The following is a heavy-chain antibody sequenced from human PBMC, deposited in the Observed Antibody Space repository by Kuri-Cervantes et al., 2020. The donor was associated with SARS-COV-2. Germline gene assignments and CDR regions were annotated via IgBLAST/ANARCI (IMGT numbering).Heavy chain of an antibody. CDR1: GYTFTDYY. Sequence: ASVKVSCKASGYTFTDYYIHWVRQAPGQGLEWMGWVNPKTGGTKYAQKLQGRVTMTRDTSITTAHMELSRLRYDDTAVYYCVRFRYYDSSRHASDIWGQGTMVTVSS. J-gene: IGHJ3*02. CDR2: VNPKTGGT. CDR3: VRFRYYDSSRHASDI. V-gene: IGHV1-2*02. D-gene: IGHD3-22*01.